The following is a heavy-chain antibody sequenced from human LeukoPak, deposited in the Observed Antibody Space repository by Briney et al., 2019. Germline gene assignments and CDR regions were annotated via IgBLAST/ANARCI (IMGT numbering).Heavy chain of an antibody. D-gene: IGHD2-8*01. CDR3: AIGGLMVYAVRVQNDVFDI. V-gene: IGHV4-34*01. CDR1: GGXFSGYY. J-gene: IGHJ3*02. Sequence: SETLSLTCAVYGGXFSGYYWSWIRQPPGKGLEWLGEINHSGSTNYNPSLKSRVTISVDTSKNQFSLKLSSVTAADTAVYYCAIGGLMVYAVRVQNDVFDIWGQGTMVTVSS. CDR2: INHSGST.